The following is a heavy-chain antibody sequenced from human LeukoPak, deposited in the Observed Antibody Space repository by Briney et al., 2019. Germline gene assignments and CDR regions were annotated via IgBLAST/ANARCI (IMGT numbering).Heavy chain of an antibody. D-gene: IGHD5-18*01. J-gene: IGHJ4*02. Sequence: PSETLSLTCTVSIGSISNYYWSWIRQPPGKGLEWIGYISYSGSTKYTPSLKSRVTISVDTSKNQFSLKLSSVTAADTAMYYCARDSYNYGSGSLDYWGRGTLVTVSS. V-gene: IGHV4-59*01. CDR3: ARDSYNYGSGSLDY. CDR2: ISYSGST. CDR1: IGSISNYY.